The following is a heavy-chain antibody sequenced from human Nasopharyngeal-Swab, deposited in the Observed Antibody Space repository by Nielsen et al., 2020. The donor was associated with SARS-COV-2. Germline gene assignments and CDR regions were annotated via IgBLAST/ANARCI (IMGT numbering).Heavy chain of an antibody. CDR2: FDPEDGET. CDR1: GYTLTELS. V-gene: IGHV1-24*01. Sequence: ASAKVSCKVSGYTLTELSMHWVRRAPGKGLEWMGGFDPEDGETIYAQKFQGRVTMTEDTSTDTAYMELSSLRSEDTAVYYCATAPPVAGIGYWFDPWGQGTLVTVSS. D-gene: IGHD6-19*01. J-gene: IGHJ5*02. CDR3: ATAPPVAGIGYWFDP.